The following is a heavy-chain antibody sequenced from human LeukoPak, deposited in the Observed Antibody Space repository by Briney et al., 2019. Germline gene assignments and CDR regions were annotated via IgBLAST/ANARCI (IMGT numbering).Heavy chain of an antibody. D-gene: IGHD6-13*01. CDR1: GGSISTYY. CDR2: IYYSGST. J-gene: IGHJ4*02. Sequence: SETLSLTCTVSGGSISTYYWSWIRQPPGKGLEWIGYIYYSGSTNYNPSLKSRVTISVDTSKNQFSLKLSSVTAADTAVYYCASVAAAGIPKFDYWGQGTLVTVSS. V-gene: IGHV4-59*01. CDR3: ASVAAAGIPKFDY.